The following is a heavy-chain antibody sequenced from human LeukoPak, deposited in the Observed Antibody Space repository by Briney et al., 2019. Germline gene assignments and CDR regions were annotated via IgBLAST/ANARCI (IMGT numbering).Heavy chain of an antibody. D-gene: IGHD1-26*01. Sequence: GESLRISCKGSGYSFTSYWISWVRQMPGKGLEWMGRIDPSDSYTNYSPSFQGHVTISADKSISTAYLQWSSLKASDTATYYCAREVGATTHFDYWGQGTLVTVSS. CDR3: AREVGATTHFDY. J-gene: IGHJ4*02. V-gene: IGHV5-10-1*01. CDR2: IDPSDSYT. CDR1: GYSFTSYW.